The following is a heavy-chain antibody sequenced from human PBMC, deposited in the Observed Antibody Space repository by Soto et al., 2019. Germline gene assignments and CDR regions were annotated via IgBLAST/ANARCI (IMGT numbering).Heavy chain of an antibody. Sequence: SETMSVTYAVSCGSFVGYNWRWILKPQAKGLEGIGEINHSGSTTHNPSLKSRVTISVDTSKNQFSLKLSSVTAADTAVYYCARGRTRLKLFDYWGQGTLVTVSS. CDR1: CGSFVGYN. CDR3: ARGRTRLKLFDY. V-gene: IGHV4-34*01. CDR2: INHSGST. J-gene: IGHJ4*02. D-gene: IGHD1-1*01.